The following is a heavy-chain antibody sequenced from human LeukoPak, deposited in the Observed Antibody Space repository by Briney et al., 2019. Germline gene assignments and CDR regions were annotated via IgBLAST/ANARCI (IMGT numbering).Heavy chain of an antibody. CDR2: ISGYNGNR. Sequence: ASVKVSCKASGYTFTHFGINWVRQAPGQGLEWMGRISGYNGNRNYAQNLQDRVTMTTDTSTSTAYMEVRSLRSDDTAVYYCARGGFHGDSDYWGQGTLVIVSS. D-gene: IGHD4-17*01. J-gene: IGHJ4*02. CDR3: ARGGFHGDSDY. V-gene: IGHV1-18*01. CDR1: GYTFTHFG.